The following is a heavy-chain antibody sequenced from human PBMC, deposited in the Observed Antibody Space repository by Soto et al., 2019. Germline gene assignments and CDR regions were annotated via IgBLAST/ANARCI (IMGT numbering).Heavy chain of an antibody. CDR1: GFTFSSYA. V-gene: IGHV3-30-3*01. Sequence: QVQLVESGGGVVQPGRSLRLSCAASGFTFSSYAMHWVRQAPGKGLEWVAVISYDGSNKYYADSVKGRFTISRDNSKNTRYLQMNSLRAEHTAVYYCARGGWNYEYAFDIWGQGTMVTVSS. CDR3: ARGGWNYEYAFDI. D-gene: IGHD1-7*01. CDR2: ISYDGSNK. J-gene: IGHJ3*02.